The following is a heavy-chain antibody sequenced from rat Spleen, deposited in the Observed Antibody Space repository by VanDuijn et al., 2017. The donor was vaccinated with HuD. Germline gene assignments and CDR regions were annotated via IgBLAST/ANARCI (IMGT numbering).Heavy chain of an antibody. CDR3: TTCTIGGVLDA. J-gene: IGHJ4*01. CDR1: GFTFSDYY. V-gene: IGHV5-7*01. D-gene: IGHD4-3*01. CDR2: ISYDGSRI. Sequence: EVQLVESGGTLVQPGRSLKLSCAASGFTFSDYYMAWVRQAPKRGLEWVASISYDGSRIYYRDSMKGRFTISRDNAKNTLYLQMDSLRSEDTATYYCTTCTIGGVLDAWGQGASVTVSS.